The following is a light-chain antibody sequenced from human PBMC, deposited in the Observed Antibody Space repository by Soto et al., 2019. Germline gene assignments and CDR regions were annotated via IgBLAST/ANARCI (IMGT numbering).Light chain of an antibody. CDR2: EVN. CDR1: SSDVGTYTL. V-gene: IGLV2-23*02. CDR3: SSYAGGSTYV. Sequence: QSALTQPASVSGSPGQSITISCTGTSSDVGTYTLVSWYQQHPGKAPKLVIYEVNKRPSGVSNRFSGSKSGNTASLTISGLQAEDEADYYCSSYAGGSTYVFGTGTKLTVL. J-gene: IGLJ1*01.